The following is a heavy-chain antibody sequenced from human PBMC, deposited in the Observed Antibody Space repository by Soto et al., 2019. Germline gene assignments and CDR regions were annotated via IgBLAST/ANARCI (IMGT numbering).Heavy chain of an antibody. CDR1: GFTFSSYG. J-gene: IGHJ6*02. CDR3: VKDDGYSRPYRLAC. V-gene: IGHV3-30*18. Sequence: GGTLRLSCAAYGFTFSSYGMHWVRQAPGKGLEWVAVISYDGSNKYYADSVKGRFTISRDNSKNTLYLQMNSLRAEDTAVYYCVKDDGYSRPYRLACWGQGTTDTAS. D-gene: IGHD6-13*01. CDR2: ISYDGSNK.